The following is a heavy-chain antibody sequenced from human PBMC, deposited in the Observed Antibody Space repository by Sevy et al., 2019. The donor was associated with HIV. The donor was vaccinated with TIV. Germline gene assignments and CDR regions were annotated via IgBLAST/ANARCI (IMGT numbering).Heavy chain of an antibody. Sequence: GGSLRLSCAASGFTFSNYAMAWVRQAPGKGQEWVSLISGSGGIAYYADSVKGRFTISKDHSKNTLDLQMHSLRAEDTAVYCCAGGGPRGRSGGWRGFDVWGQGTTVTVSS. J-gene: IGHJ6*02. CDR1: GFTFSNYA. D-gene: IGHD6-19*01. V-gene: IGHV3-23*01. CDR2: ISGSGGIA. CDR3: AGGGPRGRSGGWRGFDV.